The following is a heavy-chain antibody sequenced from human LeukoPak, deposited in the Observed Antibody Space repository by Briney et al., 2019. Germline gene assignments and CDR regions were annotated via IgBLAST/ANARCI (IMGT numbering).Heavy chain of an antibody. CDR1: GFTFSSCA. CDR3: AKGSGRYGSGSFSDS. V-gene: IGHV3-23*01. Sequence: PGGSLRLSCAASGFTFSSCAMGWVRQAPGKGLEWVSSISATGVSTYFAASVRGRFTISRDNSKNTQYLQMNSLRAEDTAVYYCAKGSGRYGSGSFSDSWGQGTLVTVSS. J-gene: IGHJ5*01. D-gene: IGHD3-10*01. CDR2: ISATGVST.